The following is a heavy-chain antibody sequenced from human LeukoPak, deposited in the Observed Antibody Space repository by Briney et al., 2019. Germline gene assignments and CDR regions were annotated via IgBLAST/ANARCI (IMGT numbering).Heavy chain of an antibody. D-gene: IGHD6-19*01. V-gene: IGHV1-46*01. Sequence: ASVKVSCKASGYTFTSYYMHWVRQAPGQGLEWMGIINPSGGSTSYALKFQGRVTMTRDTSTSTVYMELSSLRSEDTAVYYCAREGSSGWDGEYYYYGMDVWGQGTTVTVSS. CDR1: GYTFTSYY. J-gene: IGHJ6*02. CDR2: INPSGGST. CDR3: AREGSSGWDGEYYYYGMDV.